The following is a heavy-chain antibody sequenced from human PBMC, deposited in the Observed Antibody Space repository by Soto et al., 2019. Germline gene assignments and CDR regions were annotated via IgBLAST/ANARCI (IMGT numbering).Heavy chain of an antibody. J-gene: IGHJ4*02. CDR2: ISWNSGSI. D-gene: IGHD2-8*01. CDR1: GFTFDDYA. Sequence: GGSLRLSCAASGFTFDDYAMHWVRQAPGKGLEWVSGISWNSGSIGYADSVKGRFTISRDNAKNSLYLQMNSLRAEDTALYYCAKTSCPHGVCYTGFDSWGQGTLVTVSS. CDR3: AKTSCPHGVCYTGFDS. V-gene: IGHV3-9*01.